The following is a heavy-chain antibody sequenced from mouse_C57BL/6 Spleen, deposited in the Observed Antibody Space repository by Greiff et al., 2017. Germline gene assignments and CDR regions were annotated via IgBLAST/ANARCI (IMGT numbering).Heavy chain of an antibody. CDR3: ARSYVFQSSCFDY. Sequence: QVQLQQPGAELVKPGASVKLSCKASGYTFTSYWMHWVKQRPGQGLEWIGMIHPNSGSTKYNEKFKSKATLTVDKSSSTAYMQLSSLTSEDSAVYYCARSYVFQSSCFDYWGKGTTLTVSS. J-gene: IGHJ2*01. CDR1: GYTFTSYW. D-gene: IGHD3-1*01. CDR2: IHPNSGST. V-gene: IGHV1-64*01.